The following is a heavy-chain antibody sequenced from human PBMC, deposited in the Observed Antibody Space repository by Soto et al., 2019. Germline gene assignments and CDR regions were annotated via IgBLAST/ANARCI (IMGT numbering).Heavy chain of an antibody. D-gene: IGHD1-26*01. CDR3: TSPRGGTRDVDY. Sequence: EVQLVESGGDLVKPGGSLRLSYAASGFPFSVVWMSWVRQAPGKGLEWVGHIKTNSVGGTTDYAAPVKGRFTISRDDSKNTVYLQMNSLRIEDTAVYYCTSPRGGTRDVDYWGQGTLVIVSS. J-gene: IGHJ4*02. CDR2: IKTNSVGGTT. V-gene: IGHV3-15*01. CDR1: GFPFSVVW.